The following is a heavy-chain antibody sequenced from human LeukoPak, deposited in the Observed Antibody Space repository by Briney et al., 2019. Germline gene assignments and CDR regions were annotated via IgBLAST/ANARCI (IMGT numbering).Heavy chain of an antibody. CDR2: ISGTGRST. Sequence: GGSLRLSCAASGFTFSSYAMSWVRQAPGKGLEWVSAISGTGRSTYYADSVKGQFTISRDNSKNTLYLQMSSLRAEDTAIYYCAKGLWELVRISAFDIWGQGTTVTVS. V-gene: IGHV3-23*01. D-gene: IGHD1-26*01. J-gene: IGHJ3*02. CDR1: GFTFSSYA. CDR3: AKGLWELVRISAFDI.